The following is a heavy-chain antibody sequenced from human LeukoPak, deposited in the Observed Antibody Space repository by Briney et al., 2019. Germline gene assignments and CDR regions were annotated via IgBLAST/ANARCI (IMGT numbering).Heavy chain of an antibody. J-gene: IGHJ5*02. V-gene: IGHV6-1*01. D-gene: IGHD2-15*01. CDR2: TYYRSKWYN. Sequence: SQTLSLTCAISGDSVSSNSSAWNWIRQSPSRGLEWLGRTYYRSKWYNDYAVSAKSRINLNPETSKNQFSLQLNYMTPQDTAVHYCGREIIEYGGDCSGGCLPRLEYHWFGPWGQGTLVTVPS. CDR3: GREIIEYGGDCSGGCLPRLEYHWFGP. CDR1: GDSVSSNSSA.